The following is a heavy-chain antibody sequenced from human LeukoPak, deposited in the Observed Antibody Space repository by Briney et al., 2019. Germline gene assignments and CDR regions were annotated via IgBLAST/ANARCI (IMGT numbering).Heavy chain of an antibody. CDR3: ARVNSGSYYGPPYYFDY. V-gene: IGHV4-31*03. J-gene: IGHJ4*02. CDR1: GGSISSGGYY. CDR2: IYYSGST. Sequence: SETPSLTCTVSGGSISSGGYYWSWIRQHPGKGLEWIGYIYYSGSTYYNPSLKSRVTISVDTSKNQFSLKLSSVTAADTAVYYCARVNSGSYYGPPYYFDYWGQGTLVTVSS. D-gene: IGHD3-10*01.